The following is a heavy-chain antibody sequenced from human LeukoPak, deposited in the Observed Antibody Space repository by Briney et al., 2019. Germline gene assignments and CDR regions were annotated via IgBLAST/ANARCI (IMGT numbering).Heavy chain of an antibody. V-gene: IGHV4-34*01. Sequence: SETLSLTCAVYGGSFSGYYWSWIRQPPGKGLEWIGEINHSGSTNYNPSLKSRVTISVDTSKNQFSLKLSSVTAADTAVYYCARGTSGNYYGSGSYSNKTSENFDYWGQGTLVTVSS. CDR2: INHSGST. D-gene: IGHD3-10*01. CDR1: GGSFSGYY. CDR3: ARGTSGNYYGSGSYSNKTSENFDY. J-gene: IGHJ4*02.